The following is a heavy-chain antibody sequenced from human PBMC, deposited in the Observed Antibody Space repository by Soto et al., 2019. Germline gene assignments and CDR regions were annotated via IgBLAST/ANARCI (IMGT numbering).Heavy chain of an antibody. V-gene: IGHV3-74*01. CDR1: GFTFSSYW. J-gene: IGHJ3*02. CDR3: ARDDWDGIAAAGPYAFDI. D-gene: IGHD6-13*01. CDR2: INSDGSST. Sequence: PGGSLRLSCAASGFTFSSYWMHWVRQAPGKGLVWVSRINSDGSSTSYADSVKGRFTISRDNAKNTLYLQMNSLRAEDTAVYYCARDDWDGIAAAGPYAFDIWGQGTMVTVSS.